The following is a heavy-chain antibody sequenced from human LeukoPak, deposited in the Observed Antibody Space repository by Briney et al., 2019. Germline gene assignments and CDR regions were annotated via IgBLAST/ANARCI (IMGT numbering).Heavy chain of an antibody. V-gene: IGHV3-21*01. J-gene: IGHJ5*02. D-gene: IGHD6-13*01. CDR3: ARDFIAAAGPNWFDP. CDR1: GFTFSSYS. CDR2: ISSSSSYI. Sequence: GGSLRLSCAASGFTFSSYSMNWVRQAPGKGLEWVSSISSSSSYIYYADSVKGRFTISRDNAKNSLYLQMNSLRAEDTAAYYCARDFIAAAGPNWFDPWGQGTLVTVSS.